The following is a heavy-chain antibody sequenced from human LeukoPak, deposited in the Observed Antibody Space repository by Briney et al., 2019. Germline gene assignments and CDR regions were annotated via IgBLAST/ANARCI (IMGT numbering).Heavy chain of an antibody. CDR2: IYYSGST. Sequence: MTSETLSLTCTVSGGSISSYYWSWIRQPPGKGLEWIGYIYYSGSTNYNPSLKSRVTISVDTSKNQFSLKLSSVTAADTAVYYCARVKHYYYGMDVWGQGTTVTVSS. V-gene: IGHV4-59*01. CDR3: ARVKHYYYGMDV. CDR1: GGSISSYY. J-gene: IGHJ6*02.